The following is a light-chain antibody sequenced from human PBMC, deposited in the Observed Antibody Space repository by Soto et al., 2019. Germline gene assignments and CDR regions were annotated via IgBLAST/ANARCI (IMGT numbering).Light chain of an antibody. CDR3: QQRSNWPPVYT. CDR2: DAS. Sequence: EIVLTQSPATLSLSPGERATLSCRASQSVSSYLAWYQRKPGQAPRLLIYDASNRATGIPARFSGSGSGTDFTLTISSLEPEDFAVYYCQQRSNWPPVYTFGQGTKLEIK. CDR1: QSVSSY. V-gene: IGKV3-11*01. J-gene: IGKJ2*01.